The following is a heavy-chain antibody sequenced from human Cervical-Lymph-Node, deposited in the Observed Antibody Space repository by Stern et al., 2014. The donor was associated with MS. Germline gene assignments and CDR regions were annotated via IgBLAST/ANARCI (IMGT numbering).Heavy chain of an antibody. J-gene: IGHJ4*02. V-gene: IGHV3-11*01. CDR1: GFTFSDYN. Sequence: EQLVESGGGLVKPGGSLKLSCAASGFTFSDYNTSWIRQAPVKGLARVSYISSSGSTIYYADSVKGRFTISRDNAKNSLYLQMNSLRAEDTAVYYCARVMDYDSSGAFDYWGQGTLVTVSS. CDR2: ISSSGSTI. D-gene: IGHD3-22*01. CDR3: ARVMDYDSSGAFDY.